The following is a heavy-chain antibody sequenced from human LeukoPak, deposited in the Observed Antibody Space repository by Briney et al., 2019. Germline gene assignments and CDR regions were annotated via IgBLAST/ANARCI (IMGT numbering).Heavy chain of an antibody. J-gene: IGHJ6*03. D-gene: IGHD6-6*01. CDR2: IYYGGST. Sequence: PSETLSLTCTVSGGSISSYYWSWIRQPPGKGLEWIGYIYYGGSTNYNPSLKSRVTISVDTSKNQFSLKLSSVTAADTAVYYCARRGVSSSGSRYYYYMDVWGKGTTVTVSS. CDR3: ARRGVSSSGSRYYYYMDV. CDR1: GGSISSYY. V-gene: IGHV4-59*01.